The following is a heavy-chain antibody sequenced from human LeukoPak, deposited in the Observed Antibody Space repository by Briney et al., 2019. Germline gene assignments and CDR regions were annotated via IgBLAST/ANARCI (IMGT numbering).Heavy chain of an antibody. CDR3: ARANLYGDYPRGYYFDY. CDR2: ISGSGGST. V-gene: IGHV3-23*01. Sequence: GGSLRLSCAASGFTFSSYAMSWVRQAPGKGLEWVSAISGSGGSTYYADSVEGRFTISRDNSKNTLYLQMNSLRAEDTAVYYCARANLYGDYPRGYYFDYWGQGTLVTVSS. CDR1: GFTFSSYA. J-gene: IGHJ4*02. D-gene: IGHD4-17*01.